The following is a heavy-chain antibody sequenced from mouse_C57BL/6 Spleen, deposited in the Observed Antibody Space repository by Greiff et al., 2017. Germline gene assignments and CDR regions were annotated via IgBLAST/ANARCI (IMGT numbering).Heavy chain of an antibody. CDR1: GYTFTSYW. CDR3: ASYYGSSGFAY. V-gene: IGHV1-69*01. J-gene: IGHJ3*01. CDR2: IDPSDSYT. Sequence: VQLQQPGAELVMPGASVKLSCKASGYTFTSYWMHWVKQRPGQGLEWIGEIDPSDSYTNYNQKFKGKSTLTVDKSSSTAYMQLSSLTSEDSAVYYCASYYGSSGFAYWGQGTRVTVSA. D-gene: IGHD1-1*01.